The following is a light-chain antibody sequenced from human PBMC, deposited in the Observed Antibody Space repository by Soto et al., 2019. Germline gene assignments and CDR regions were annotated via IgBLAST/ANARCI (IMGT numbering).Light chain of an antibody. CDR3: QQYIRWPLP. CDR1: QDVSSK. V-gene: IGKV3D-15*01. J-gene: IGKJ4*01. Sequence: EMVVTQSPATLSVSPGERVTLSCRTSQDVSSKLAWYQQKPCQPPILLIYDASTRATGTPARFSGSGSGTEFTLAVSSLQSEHYALYFCQQYIRWPLPFGGGTKVELK. CDR2: DAS.